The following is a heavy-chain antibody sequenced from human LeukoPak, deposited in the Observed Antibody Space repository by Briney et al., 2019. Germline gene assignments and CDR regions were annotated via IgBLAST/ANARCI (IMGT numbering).Heavy chain of an antibody. CDR1: GFTFSSYT. CDR2: ISSSSRYI. CDR3: ARDSYYDILTGYLRYFDY. J-gene: IGHJ4*02. Sequence: GSLRLSCAASGFTFSSYTMSWVRQAPGKGLEWVSSISSSSRYIYYADSVKGRFTISRDNAKNSLYLQMNSLRAEDTAVYYCARDSYYDILTGYLRYFDYWGQGTLVTVSS. D-gene: IGHD3-9*01. V-gene: IGHV3-21*01.